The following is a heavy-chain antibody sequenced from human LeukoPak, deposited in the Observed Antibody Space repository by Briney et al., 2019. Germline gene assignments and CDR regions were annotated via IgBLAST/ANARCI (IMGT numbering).Heavy chain of an antibody. Sequence: ASVKVSCKASGYTFTSYAMHWVRQAPGQRLEWMGWINAGNGNTKYSQKFQGRVTMTRDTSTSTVYMELSSLRSEDTAVYYCARSPRGGDILTGSYFDYWGQGTLVTVFS. D-gene: IGHD3-9*01. CDR1: GYTFTSYA. J-gene: IGHJ4*02. V-gene: IGHV1-3*01. CDR2: INAGNGNT. CDR3: ARSPRGGDILTGSYFDY.